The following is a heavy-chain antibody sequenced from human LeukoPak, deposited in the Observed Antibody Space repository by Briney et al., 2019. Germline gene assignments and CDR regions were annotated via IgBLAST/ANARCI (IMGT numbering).Heavy chain of an antibody. Sequence: GGSLRLSCAASGFTFSSYAMGWVRQAPGKGLEWVSAISGSGGSTYYADSVKGRFTISRDNSKNTLYLQMNSLRAEDTAVYYCAKFARYCSGGSCYGFDYWGQGTLVTVSS. V-gene: IGHV3-23*01. CDR2: ISGSGGST. CDR1: GFTFSSYA. J-gene: IGHJ4*02. D-gene: IGHD2-15*01. CDR3: AKFARYCSGGSCYGFDY.